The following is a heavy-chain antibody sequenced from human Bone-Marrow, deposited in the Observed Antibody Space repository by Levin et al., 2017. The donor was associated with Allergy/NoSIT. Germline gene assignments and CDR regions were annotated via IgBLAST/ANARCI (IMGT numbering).Heavy chain of an antibody. D-gene: IGHD4-17*01. CDR3: ARHGPDYGDYVSFDY. V-gene: IGHV1-69*13. CDR1: GGTFSTYT. Sequence: ASVKVSCKASGGTFSTYTVSWVRQAPGQGLEWMGGIMPIFDTPKYAQKFQGRITIAADAPTKTAYMELHSLRSEDTAVYYCARHGPDYGDYVSFDYWGQGTLVTVSS. J-gene: IGHJ4*02. CDR2: IMPIFDTP.